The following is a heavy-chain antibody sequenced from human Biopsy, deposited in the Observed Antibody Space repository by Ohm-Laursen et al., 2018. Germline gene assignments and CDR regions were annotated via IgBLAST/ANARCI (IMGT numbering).Heavy chain of an antibody. D-gene: IGHD6-19*01. Sequence: ASVQVFCKASGFSFTGYYIYWVRQAPGQGLEGLGWISPKSDGTNYAQKFQGNITMTKYTSMSTAYMEMSRLRSDYTAVYYCALQSVAQMKNFDYWGQGTLVTVSS. CDR3: ALQSVAQMKNFDY. J-gene: IGHJ4*02. CDR2: ISPKSDGT. CDR1: GFSFTGYY. V-gene: IGHV1-2*02.